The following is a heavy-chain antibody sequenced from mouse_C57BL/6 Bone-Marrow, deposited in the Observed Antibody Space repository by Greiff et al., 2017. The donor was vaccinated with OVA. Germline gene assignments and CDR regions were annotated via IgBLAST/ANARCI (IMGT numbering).Heavy chain of an antibody. CDR1: GFTFSDYY. CDR2: INYDGSST. V-gene: IGHV5-16*01. Sequence: EVKLMESEGGLVQPGRSMKLSCTASGFTFSDYYMAWVRQVPEKGLEWVANINYDGSSTYYLDSLKSRFIISRDNAKNILYLQMSSLKSEDTATYYCARGPLTVAYYFDYWGQGTTLTVSS. CDR3: ARGPLTVAYYFDY. D-gene: IGHD1-1*01. J-gene: IGHJ2*01.